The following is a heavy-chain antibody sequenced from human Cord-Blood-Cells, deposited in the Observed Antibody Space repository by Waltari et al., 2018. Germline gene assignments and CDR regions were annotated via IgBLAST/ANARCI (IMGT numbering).Heavy chain of an antibody. J-gene: IGHJ3*02. CDR1: GGTFSSYA. CDR3: ARDRGDVVVVAATRAFDI. Sequence: QVQLVQSGAEVKKPGSSVKVSCKASGGTFSSYAISWVRQAPGQGLEWMGGIIPIFGTANYAQKCQGRVPITADESTSTAYMELSSLRSEDTAVYYCARDRGDVVVVAATRAFDIWGQGTMVTVSS. D-gene: IGHD2-15*01. V-gene: IGHV1-69*01. CDR2: IIPIFGTA.